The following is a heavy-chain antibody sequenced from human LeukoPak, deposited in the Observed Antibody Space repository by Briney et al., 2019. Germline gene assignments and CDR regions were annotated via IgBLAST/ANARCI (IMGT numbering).Heavy chain of an antibody. J-gene: IGHJ4*02. CDR2: IRSKANSYAT. CDR1: GFTFGDYS. CDR3: TRQAY. Sequence: PGGSLRLSCAASGFTFGDYSMHWVRQTPGKGLEWVGRIRSKANSYATAYAASVKGRFTISRDDSKNTAYLQMNSLKTEDTAVYYCTRQAYWGQGTLVTVSS. V-gene: IGHV3-73*01.